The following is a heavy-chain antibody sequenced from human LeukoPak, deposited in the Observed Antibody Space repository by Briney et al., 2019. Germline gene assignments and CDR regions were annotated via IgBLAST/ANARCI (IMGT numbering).Heavy chain of an antibody. V-gene: IGHV3-48*03. CDR1: GFTFSSYE. CDR2: ISSSGCTI. Sequence: GGSLRLSCAASGFTFSSYEMNWVRQAPGKGLEWVSYISSSGCTIYYADSVKGRFTISRDNAKNSLYLQMNSLRAEDTAVYYCARRQKDGSYDYWGQGTLVTVSS. J-gene: IGHJ4*02. D-gene: IGHD5-18*01. CDR3: ARRQKDGSYDY.